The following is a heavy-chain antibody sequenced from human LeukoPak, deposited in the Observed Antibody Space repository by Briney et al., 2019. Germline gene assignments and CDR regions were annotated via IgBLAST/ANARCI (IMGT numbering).Heavy chain of an antibody. V-gene: IGHV3-33*01. CDR1: GFTFSSYG. J-gene: IGHJ4*02. Sequence: PGRSLRLSCAASGFTFSSYGMHWVRHAPGNGLEWVAVIWYDGSNKHYADSVKGRFTISRDNSKNTPYLQMNSLRAEDTAVYYCARDHGSGYYTLFDYWGQGTLVTVS. D-gene: IGHD3-22*01. CDR3: ARDHGSGYYTLFDY. CDR2: IWYDGSNK.